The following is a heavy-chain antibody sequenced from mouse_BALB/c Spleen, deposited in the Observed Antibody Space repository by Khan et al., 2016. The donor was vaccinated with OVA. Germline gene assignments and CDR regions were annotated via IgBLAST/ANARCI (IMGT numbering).Heavy chain of an antibody. CDR3: ARETAYYGNYEAMDY. CDR2: IWAGGST. D-gene: IGHD2-10*01. CDR1: GFSLTNYG. J-gene: IGHJ4*01. Sequence: VELVESGPGLVAPSQSLSITCTVSGFSLTNYGVNWVRQPPGKGLEWLGIIWAGGSTNYYSALMSGVSIRKDNAKSQGFLKMNSLQTDDTAMYYCARETAYYGNYEAMDYWGQGTSVTVSS. V-gene: IGHV2-9*02.